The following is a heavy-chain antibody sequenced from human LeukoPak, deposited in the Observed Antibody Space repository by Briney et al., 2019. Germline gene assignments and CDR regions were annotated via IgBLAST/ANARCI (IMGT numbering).Heavy chain of an antibody. J-gene: IGHJ4*02. CDR2: ISWNSGSI. Sequence: GGSLRLSCAASGFTVSSNYMSWVRQAPGKGLEWVSGISWNSGSIGYADSVKGRFTISRDNAKNSLYLQMNSLRAEDTALYYCAKAPFRLLYYYFDYWGQGTLVTVSS. V-gene: IGHV3-9*01. D-gene: IGHD2-2*02. CDR1: GFTVSSNY. CDR3: AKAPFRLLYYYFDY.